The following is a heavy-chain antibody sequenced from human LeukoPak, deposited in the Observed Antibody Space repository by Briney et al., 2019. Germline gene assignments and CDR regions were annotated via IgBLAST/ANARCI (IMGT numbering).Heavy chain of an antibody. CDR1: GASFTSNY. Sequence: SETLSLTCTVSGASFTSNYWSWIRQPPGKGLEWIGYIYYSGTTTYNPSLERRVTMSVDMSKTQFSLRLNSVTATDTAAYYCARLDCGGDCYVDYWGQGNLVTVSS. J-gene: IGHJ4*02. D-gene: IGHD2-21*02. V-gene: IGHV4-59*08. CDR2: IYYSGTT. CDR3: ARLDCGGDCYVDY.